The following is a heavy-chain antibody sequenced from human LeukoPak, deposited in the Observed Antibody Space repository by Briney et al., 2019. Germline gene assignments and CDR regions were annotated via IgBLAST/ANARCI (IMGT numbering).Heavy chain of an antibody. V-gene: IGHV1-8*03. CDR2: MNPNSGNT. CDR1: GYTFTSYD. Sequence: GASVTVSFKASGYTFTSYDINWVRQAPGQGLEGMGWMNPNSGNTGYAQKFQGRVTITRNTSISTAYMELSSLRSEDTAVYSCATVIAAAGPDPLFDYWGQGTLGTVSA. CDR3: ATVIAAAGPDPLFDY. J-gene: IGHJ4*02. D-gene: IGHD6-13*01.